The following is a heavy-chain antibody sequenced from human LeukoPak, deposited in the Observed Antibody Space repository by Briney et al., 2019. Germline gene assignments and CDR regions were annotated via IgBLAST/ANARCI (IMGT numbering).Heavy chain of an antibody. CDR3: AKDSCSGGSCYSGWFDP. V-gene: IGHV3-23*01. CDR2: ISGSGGST. Sequence: GGSLRLSCAASGFTFSSHTMSWVRQAPGRGLEWVSAISGSGGSTYYADSVKGRFTISRDNSKNTLYLQMNSLRAEDTAVYYCAKDSCSGGSCYSGWFDPWGQGTLVTVSS. D-gene: IGHD2-15*01. CDR1: GFTFSSHT. J-gene: IGHJ5*02.